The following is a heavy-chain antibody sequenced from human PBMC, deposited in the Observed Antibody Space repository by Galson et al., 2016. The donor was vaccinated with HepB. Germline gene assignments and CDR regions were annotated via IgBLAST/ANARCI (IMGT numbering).Heavy chain of an antibody. J-gene: IGHJ5*02. CDR1: GYTFTSYD. V-gene: IGHV1-8*01. CDR2: INPDSGDT. Sequence: SVKVSCKASGYTFTSYDINWVRQASGQGLEWMGWINPDSGDTGYAQKFQGRVTMTTDTSINTAYMELSSLRSQDTALYYCTRGLDPWGQGTLVIVSS. CDR3: TRGLDP.